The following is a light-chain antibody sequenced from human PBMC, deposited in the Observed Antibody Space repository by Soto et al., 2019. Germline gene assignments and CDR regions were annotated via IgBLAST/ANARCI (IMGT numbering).Light chain of an antibody. CDR3: QQYNNWPRT. V-gene: IGKV3-15*01. CDR1: QSVGSN. CDR2: YAS. J-gene: IGKJ1*01. Sequence: EMVLTQSRATLSVTKGERATLSCRASQSVGSNLAWYQQKPGQPPRLLIYYASTRATAIPARFSGSGSGTEFTLTISSLQSEDFAVYYCQQYNNWPRTFAQGTKVDIK.